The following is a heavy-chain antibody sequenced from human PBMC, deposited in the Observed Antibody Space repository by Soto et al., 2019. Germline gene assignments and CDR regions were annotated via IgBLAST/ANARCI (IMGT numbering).Heavy chain of an antibody. V-gene: IGHV4-59*01. Sequence: SLTCTVSGGSISSYYWSWIRQPPGKGLEWIGYIYYSGSTNYNPSLKSRVTISVDTSKNQFSLKLSSVTAADTAVYYCAGGPTWYYYAAGGQGTLVTVSS. CDR1: GGSISSYY. CDR3: AGGPTWYYYAA. J-gene: IGHJ4*02. CDR2: IYYSGST. D-gene: IGHD3-10*01.